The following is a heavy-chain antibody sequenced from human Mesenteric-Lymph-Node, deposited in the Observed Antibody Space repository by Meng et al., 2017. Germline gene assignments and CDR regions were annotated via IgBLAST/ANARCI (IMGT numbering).Heavy chain of an antibody. D-gene: IGHD3-10*01. CDR2: ISSGSNYK. V-gene: IGHV3-21*01. CDR3: ARGSMVRGLFKSGYGMDV. J-gene: IGHJ6*02. Sequence: GESLKISCASSGFSFTDHHMDWVRQAPGKGLEWVSSISSGSNYKYYADSVKGRFTISRDNAKNSLYLQMNSLRAEDTAVYYCARGSMVRGLFKSGYGMDVWGQGTTVTVSS. CDR1: GFSFTDHH.